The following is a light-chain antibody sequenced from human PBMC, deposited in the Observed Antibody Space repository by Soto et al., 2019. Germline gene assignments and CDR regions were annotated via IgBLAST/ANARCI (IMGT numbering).Light chain of an antibody. J-gene: IGLJ7*01. CDR3: GTWDSSLSAVV. CDR2: DNN. V-gene: IGLV1-51*01. CDR1: SSNIGKNY. Sequence: QSVLTQPPSVSAAPGQKVTISCSGSSSNIGKNYVSWYQLLPGTAPKLVIYDNNKRPSGIPDRFSGSKSGTSATLAITGLQTGDEADFYCGTWDSSLSAVVFGGGTQLTVL.